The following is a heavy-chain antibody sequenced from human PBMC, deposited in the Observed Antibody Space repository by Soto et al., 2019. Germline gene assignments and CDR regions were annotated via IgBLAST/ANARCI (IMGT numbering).Heavy chain of an antibody. Sequence: GGSLRLSCAASGFTFSSYAMSWVRQAPGKGLEWVSAISGSGGSTYYADSVKGRFTISRDNSKNTLYLQMNSLRAEDTAVYYCAKDLPGGSYYYYYYGMDVWGQGTTVTVSS. D-gene: IGHD3-16*01. V-gene: IGHV3-23*01. J-gene: IGHJ6*02. CDR3: AKDLPGGSYYYYYYGMDV. CDR1: GFTFSSYA. CDR2: ISGSGGST.